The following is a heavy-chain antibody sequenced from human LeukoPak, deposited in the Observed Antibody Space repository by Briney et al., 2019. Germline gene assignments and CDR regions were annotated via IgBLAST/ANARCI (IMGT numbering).Heavy chain of an antibody. J-gene: IGHJ5*02. CDR3: ARGQLGVGSSGWFDP. CDR2: IYPGDSDT. D-gene: IGHD6-6*01. Sequence: GESLKISCKGSGYSFTSYWIGWVRQVPGKGLEWMGIIYPGDSDTRYSPSFQGQVTISADKSISTAYLQWSSLKASDTAMYYCARGQLGVGSSGWFDPWGQGTLVTVSS. V-gene: IGHV5-51*01. CDR1: GYSFTSYW.